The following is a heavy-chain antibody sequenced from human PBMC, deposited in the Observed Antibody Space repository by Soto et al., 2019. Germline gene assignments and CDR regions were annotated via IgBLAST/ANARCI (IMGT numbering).Heavy chain of an antibody. CDR1: GFTFSSYA. Sequence: GGSLRLSCAASGFTFSSYAMHWVRQAPGKGLEWVAVISYDGSNKYYADSVKGRFTISRDNSKNTLYLQMNSLRAEDTAVYYCARDRGGIVLMVYYFDYWGQGTLVTVSS. CDR2: ISYDGSNK. CDR3: ARDRGGIVLMVYYFDY. D-gene: IGHD2-8*01. J-gene: IGHJ4*02. V-gene: IGHV3-30*04.